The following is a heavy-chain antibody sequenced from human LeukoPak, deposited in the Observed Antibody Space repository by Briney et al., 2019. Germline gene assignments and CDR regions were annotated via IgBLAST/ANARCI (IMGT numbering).Heavy chain of an antibody. CDR1: GYTFTGYY. CDR3: ARDGYDFWSGRDHANWFDP. Sequence: ASVKVSCKASGYTFTGYYMHWVRQAPGQGLEWMGIINPSGGSTSYAQKFQGRVTMTRDTSTSTVYMELSSLRSEDTAVYYCARDGYDFWSGRDHANWFDPWGQGTLVTVSS. CDR2: INPSGGST. V-gene: IGHV1-46*01. D-gene: IGHD3-3*01. J-gene: IGHJ5*02.